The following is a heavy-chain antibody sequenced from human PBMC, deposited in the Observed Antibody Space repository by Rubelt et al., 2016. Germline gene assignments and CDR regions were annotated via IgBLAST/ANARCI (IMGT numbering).Heavy chain of an antibody. CDR1: GYSFTSYW. D-gene: IGHD4-23*01. CDR2: IDPSDSYT. V-gene: IGHV5-10-1*04. Sequence: EVQLVQSGAEVKKPGESLRISCTGSGYSFTSYWISWVRQMPGKGLEWMGRIDPSDSYTNYSPSFEGQVTISADKSSSTAYLQWSSLKASDTAMYYGARHAGDGGNSEDWFDPWGQGTLVTVSS. CDR3: ARHAGDGGNSEDWFDP. J-gene: IGHJ5*02.